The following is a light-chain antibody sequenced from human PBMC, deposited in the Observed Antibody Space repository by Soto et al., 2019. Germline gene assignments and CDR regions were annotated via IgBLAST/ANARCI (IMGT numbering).Light chain of an antibody. CDR2: DAS. J-gene: IGKJ4*01. CDR3: QQYDNLPLT. CDR1: QSISSY. Sequence: DVQRSESPACMSASVGDREAITCRASQSISSYLHWYQQKPGKAPKLLIYDASNLETGVPSRFSGSASGTDFTFTISSLQPEAIATYYCQQYDNLPLTFCGGTKVDIK. V-gene: IGKV1-33*01.